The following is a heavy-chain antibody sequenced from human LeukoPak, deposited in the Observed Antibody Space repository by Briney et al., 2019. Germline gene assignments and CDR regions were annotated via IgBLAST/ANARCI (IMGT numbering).Heavy chain of an antibody. V-gene: IGHV3-30*02. CDR1: GFSFSTYG. J-gene: IGHJ4*02. CDR2: VRNDGSDR. Sequence: GGSLRLSCAASGFSFSTYGMHWVRQAPGKGPEWVTFVRNDGSDRYYADSVKGRFTISRDNSKNTLYLQMNSLRPEDTAVYYCARVGTNTYYYGSGSSPNFDYWGQGTLVTVSS. D-gene: IGHD3-10*01. CDR3: ARVGTNTYYYGSGSSPNFDY.